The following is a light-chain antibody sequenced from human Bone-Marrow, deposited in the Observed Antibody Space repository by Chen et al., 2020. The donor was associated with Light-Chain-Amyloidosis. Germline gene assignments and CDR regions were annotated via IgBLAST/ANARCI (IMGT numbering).Light chain of an antibody. Sequence: SYELTQPPSVSVSPGQTARITCSGDDLPTKYAYWYQQKPGRAPVLVIHRDTERPSGISERFSGSSSGTTAPLTISGVQAEDEADYHCQSADSSGTYEVIFGGGTKLTVL. J-gene: IGLJ2*01. V-gene: IGLV3-25*03. CDR2: RDT. CDR3: QSADSSGTYEVI. CDR1: DLPTKY.